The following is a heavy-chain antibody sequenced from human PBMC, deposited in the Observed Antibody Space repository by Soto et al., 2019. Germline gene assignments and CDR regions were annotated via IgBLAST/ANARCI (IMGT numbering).Heavy chain of an antibody. CDR2: IYDSGSP. V-gene: IGHV4-59*01. CDR1: GGSISVYY. Sequence: SETLSLTCTISGGSISVYYWSWIRQSPGQGLEWIGHIYDSGSPYYNPSLKTRVTISADTSKNQISLKLTSATAADTAVYFCARGVGSSPPRYWGRGTLVTVSS. CDR3: ARGVGSSPPRY. D-gene: IGHD3-9*01. J-gene: IGHJ4*02.